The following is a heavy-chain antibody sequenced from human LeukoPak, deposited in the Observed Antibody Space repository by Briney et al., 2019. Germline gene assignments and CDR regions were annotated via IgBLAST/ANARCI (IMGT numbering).Heavy chain of an antibody. CDR2: IKQDGSEK. V-gene: IGHV3-7*01. CDR3: ARGWLRDLYGAFDI. Sequence: GGSLRLSCAASGFTFSSYWMSWVRQAPGKGLEWVANIKQDGSEKYYVDSVKGRFTISRDNAKNSLYLQMNSLRAEDTAVYYCARGWLRDLYGAFDIWGQGTMVTVSS. J-gene: IGHJ3*02. CDR1: GFTFSSYW. D-gene: IGHD5-12*01.